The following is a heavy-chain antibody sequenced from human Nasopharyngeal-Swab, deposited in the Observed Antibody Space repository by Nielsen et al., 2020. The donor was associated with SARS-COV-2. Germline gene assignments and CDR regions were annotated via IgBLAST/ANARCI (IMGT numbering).Heavy chain of an antibody. V-gene: IGHV3-73*01. CDR1: GFIFSASA. Sequence: GESLKISCAASGFIFSASAIHWVRQASGKGLEWVGRIGDKDHNNATTYGPSVQGRFTISRDASKNTAFLQMDSLKTEDTALYYCTTDFYFDYWGQGTLVTVSS. CDR2: IGDKDHNNAT. CDR3: TTDFYFDY. J-gene: IGHJ4*02.